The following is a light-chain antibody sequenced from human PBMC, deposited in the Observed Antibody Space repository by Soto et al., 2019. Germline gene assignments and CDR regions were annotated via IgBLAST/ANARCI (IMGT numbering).Light chain of an antibody. V-gene: IGKV3D-20*02. J-gene: IGKJ1*01. Sequence: ENLFTQSPGPLSFSPGERGTLSCRGRQSVSSSYLAWYQQKPGQPPRLLIYDASKRATGIPPRFSGSGSTTDFTLTISSLEPEDFAVYYCHQRGNGPPWTFGQGTKVDIK. CDR3: HQRGNGPPWT. CDR2: DAS. CDR1: QSVSSSY.